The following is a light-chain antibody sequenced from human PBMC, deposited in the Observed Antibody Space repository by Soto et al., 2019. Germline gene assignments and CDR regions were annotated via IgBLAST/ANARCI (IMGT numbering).Light chain of an antibody. J-gene: IGKJ4*01. CDR1: QSVSSSY. V-gene: IGKV3-20*01. CDR2: GAS. Sequence: EIVLTQSPGTLSLSPGERATLSCRASQSVSSSYLAWYQQKPGQAPRLLIYGASSRVTGIPDRFSGSGSGTDFTRTISRLEPEDFAVYYCQQYGSSPLTFGGGTKVEIK. CDR3: QQYGSSPLT.